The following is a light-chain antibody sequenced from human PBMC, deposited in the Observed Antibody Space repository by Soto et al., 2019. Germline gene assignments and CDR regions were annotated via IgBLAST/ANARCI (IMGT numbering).Light chain of an antibody. CDR3: AAWDDSLSAVV. CDR2: YDD. CDR1: SSNIGDNA. J-gene: IGLJ2*01. V-gene: IGLV1-36*01. Sequence: QSVLTQPPSVSEAPRQRVTISCSGSSSNIGDNAVNLYQQLPGKAPKVIIYYDDLRPSGVSDRFSGSKSGTSASLAISGLQSEDEADYYCAAWDDSLSAVVFGGGTKVTVL.